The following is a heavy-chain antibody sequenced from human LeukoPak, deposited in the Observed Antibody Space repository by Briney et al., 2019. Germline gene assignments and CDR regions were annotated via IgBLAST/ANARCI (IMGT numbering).Heavy chain of an antibody. CDR3: AKGYSSSSGNFDY. V-gene: IGHV3-23*01. CDR1: GFTFCSYA. Sequence: GGSLRLSCAASGFTFCSYAMTWVRQAPGKGLEWVSTISGSGDSTYYADSVKGRFTISRDNSKNTLYLQMNSLRAEDTAVYYCAKGYSSSSGNFDYWGQGTLVTVSS. J-gene: IGHJ4*02. CDR2: ISGSGDST. D-gene: IGHD6-6*01.